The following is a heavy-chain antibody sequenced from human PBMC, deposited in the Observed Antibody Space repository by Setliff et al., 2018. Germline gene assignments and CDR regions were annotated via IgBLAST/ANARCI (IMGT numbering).Heavy chain of an antibody. D-gene: IGHD2-15*01. J-gene: IGHJ5*02. V-gene: IGHV4-39*01. CDR1: GGSVSNSGFF. CDR2: IYDSGSS. Sequence: PSETLSLTCTVSGGSVSNSGFFWGWLRQAPGKGLEWIGNIYDSGSSNYNASLMSRLIITRDTSKNQISLKLTSVTAADTAVYYCGRGFSRIEGWGNWFDPWGQGILVTVSS. CDR3: GRGFSRIEGWGNWFDP.